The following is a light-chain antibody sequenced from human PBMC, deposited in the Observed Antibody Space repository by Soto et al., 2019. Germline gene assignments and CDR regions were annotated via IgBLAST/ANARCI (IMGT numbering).Light chain of an antibody. V-gene: IGLV2-11*01. Sequence: QSVLTQPRSVSGSPGQSVTISCTGTSGDVGYYNYVSWYQQLPGKAPKLMIFDVSKRPSGVPDRFSGSKSGSTASLTIAGLRAEDEAHYFCSSYAGTSSFVLFGGGTKVTVL. J-gene: IGLJ2*01. CDR3: SSYAGTSSFVL. CDR1: SGDVGYYNY. CDR2: DVS.